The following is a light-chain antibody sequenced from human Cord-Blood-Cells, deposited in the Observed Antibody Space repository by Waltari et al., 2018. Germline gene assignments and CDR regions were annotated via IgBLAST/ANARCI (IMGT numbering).Light chain of an antibody. V-gene: IGKV1-39*01. CDR2: AAS. CDR3: QQSYSTPWT. J-gene: IGKJ1*01. CDR1: QSISSY. Sequence: DLQMTQSPSSLSAYVGDRVTTTCRASQSISSYLNWYQQKPGKAPKLLIYAASSLQSGVPSRFSGSGSGTDFTLTISSLQPEDFATYYCQQSYSTPWTFGQGTKVEIK.